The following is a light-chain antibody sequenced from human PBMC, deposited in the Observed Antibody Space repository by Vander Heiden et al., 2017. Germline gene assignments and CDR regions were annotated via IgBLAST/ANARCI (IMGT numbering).Light chain of an antibody. V-gene: IGKV1-39*01. CDR1: DMINNY. J-gene: IGKJ2*02. Sequence: DIQMTQPPASLSASVGDRVTITCRSSDMINNYLSWYQHKPGEAPKLLIYHTSTLQSGVPSRFSGSGSGTDFSLTISNLQPEDFATYYCQQTYRTPRTFGQGTKLAIK. CDR2: HTS. CDR3: QQTYRTPRT.